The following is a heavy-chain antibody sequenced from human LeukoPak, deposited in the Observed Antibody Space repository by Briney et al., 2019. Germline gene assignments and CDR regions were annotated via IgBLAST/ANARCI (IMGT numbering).Heavy chain of an antibody. CDR1: GVSISSSSYY. CDR2: IYYSGST. Sequence: SETLSLTRTVSGVSISSSSYYWGWIREPPGKGLEWFGGIYYSGSTYYNPSLKSRVTICGDTYKNQFSLKLSSVTAADTAVYYCARNSYYYDSSGFRYYFDYWGQGTLVTVAS. CDR3: ARNSYYYDSSGFRYYFDY. D-gene: IGHD3-22*01. J-gene: IGHJ4*02. V-gene: IGHV4-39*01.